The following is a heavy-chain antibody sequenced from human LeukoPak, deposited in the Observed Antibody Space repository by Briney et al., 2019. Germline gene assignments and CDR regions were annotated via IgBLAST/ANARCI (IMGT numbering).Heavy chain of an antibody. J-gene: IGHJ3*02. CDR2: ISYDGSNK. V-gene: IGHV3-30-3*01. CDR1: RFSFSDYA. D-gene: IGHD5-12*01. CDR3: VREVARDCAFDI. Sequence: SGGSLRLSCAASRFSFSDYAMHWVRQAPGKGLEWVAVISYDGSNKLYADSVKGRFTISRDNSENTLYMQMNSLRAEDTAVFYCVREVARDCAFDIWGQGTMVTVSS.